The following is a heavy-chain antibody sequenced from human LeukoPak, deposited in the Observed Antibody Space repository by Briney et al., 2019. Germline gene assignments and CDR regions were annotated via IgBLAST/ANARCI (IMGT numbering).Heavy chain of an antibody. Sequence: PGRSLRLSCAASGFTFSSYAMHWVRQAPGKGLEWVAVISYDGSNKYYADSVKGRFTISRDNSKNTLYLQMNSLRAEDTAVYYCAGDKMAQLWSNWGQGTLVTVSS. D-gene: IGHD5-18*01. J-gene: IGHJ4*02. CDR1: GFTFSSYA. CDR2: ISYDGSNK. V-gene: IGHV3-30-3*01. CDR3: AGDKMAQLWSN.